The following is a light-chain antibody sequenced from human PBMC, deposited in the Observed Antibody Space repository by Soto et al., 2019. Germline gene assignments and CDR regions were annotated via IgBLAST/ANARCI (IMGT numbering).Light chain of an antibody. J-gene: IGLJ1*01. CDR3: SLYTTASTYV. Sequence: QSVLTQPASVSGSPGQSITISCSGTSIDVGGTNHVSWYLQHPGEAPKLIMYDVGNRPSGVPDRFSGSKSGNTASLTISGLQAEDDAEYYCSLYTTASTYVFGTGTKATVL. CDR2: DVG. CDR1: SIDVGGTNH. V-gene: IGLV2-14*03.